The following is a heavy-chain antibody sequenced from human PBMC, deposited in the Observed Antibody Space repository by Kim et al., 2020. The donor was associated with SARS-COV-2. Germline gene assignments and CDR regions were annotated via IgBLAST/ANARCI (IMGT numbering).Heavy chain of an antibody. CDR1: GFTSPNFG. J-gene: IGHJ5*02. V-gene: IGHV1-18*01. D-gene: IGHD6-13*01. Sequence: ASVKVSCKASGFTSPNFGISWVRQAPGQGLQWLGWISVYGGQTNYAQKFQDRVTMTIDTSTATAYMELRSLTSDDTAMFYCARDVGLAGADTFASWGQGT. CDR2: ISVYGGQT. CDR3: ARDVGLAGADTFAS.